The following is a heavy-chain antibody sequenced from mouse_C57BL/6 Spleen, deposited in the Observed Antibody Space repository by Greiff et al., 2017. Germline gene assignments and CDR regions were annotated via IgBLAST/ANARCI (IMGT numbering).Heavy chain of an antibody. CDR3: ARGGSFITTVVATNFDY. V-gene: IGHV5-17*01. J-gene: IGHJ2*01. D-gene: IGHD1-1*01. CDR1: GFTFSDYG. CDR2: ISSGSSTI. Sequence: EVQRVESGGGLVKPGGSLKLSCAASGFTFSDYGMHWVRQAPEKGLEWVAYISSGSSTIYYADTVKGRFTISRDNAKNTLFLQMTSLRSEDTAMYYCARGGSFITTVVATNFDYWGQGTTLTVSS.